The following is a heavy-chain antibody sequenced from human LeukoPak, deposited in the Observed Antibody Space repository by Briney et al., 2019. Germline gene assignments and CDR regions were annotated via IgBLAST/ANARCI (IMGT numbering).Heavy chain of an antibody. CDR1: GFTFSSYA. CDR2: ISGSGGST. J-gene: IGHJ6*03. Sequence: GGSQRLSCAASGFTFSSYAMSWVRQAPGKGLEWVSAISGSGGSTYYADSVKGRFTISRDNSKNTLYLQMNSLRAEDTAVYYCAQGSKSTRTLYYYYYYYMDVWGKGTTVTVSS. CDR3: AQGSKSTRTLYYYYYYYMDV. V-gene: IGHV3-23*01.